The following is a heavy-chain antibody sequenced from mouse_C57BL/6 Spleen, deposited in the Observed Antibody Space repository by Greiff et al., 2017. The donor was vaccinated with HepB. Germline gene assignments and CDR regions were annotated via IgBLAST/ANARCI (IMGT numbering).Heavy chain of an antibody. V-gene: IGHV6-6*01. J-gene: IGHJ3*01. Sequence: EVQGVESGGGLVQPGGSMKLSCAASGFTFSDAWMDWVRQSPEKGLEWVAEIRNKANNHATYYAESVKGRFTISRDDSKSSVYLQMNSLRAEDTGIYYCTRREEDWFAYWGQGTLVTVSA. CDR2: IRNKANNHAT. CDR1: GFTFSDAW. CDR3: TRREEDWFAY.